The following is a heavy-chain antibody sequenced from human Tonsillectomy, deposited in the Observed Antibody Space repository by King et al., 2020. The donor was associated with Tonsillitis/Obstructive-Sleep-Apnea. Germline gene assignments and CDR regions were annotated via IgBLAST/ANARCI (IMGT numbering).Heavy chain of an antibody. CDR3: ARDRVPAATSLGDY. V-gene: IGHV1-18*01. J-gene: IGHJ4*02. CDR1: GYTFTSYG. CDR2: XXXXXDNX. D-gene: IGHD2-2*01. Sequence: QLVQSGAEVKKPGASVYVSCKASGYTFTSYGLSWVRQXPGQGLXXMXXXXXXXDNXXXAQKFQGRVTMTTDTPTSTAYMQLRXXRSDDTAVYYCARDRVPAATSLGDYWGQGTLVTVSS.